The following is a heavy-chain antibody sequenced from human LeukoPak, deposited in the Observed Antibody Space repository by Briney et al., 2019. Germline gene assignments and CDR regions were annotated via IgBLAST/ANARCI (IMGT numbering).Heavy chain of an antibody. CDR1: GFAFNNGW. D-gene: IGHD3-22*01. Sequence: RVSLRLSCVAAGFAFNNGWLRWVRHPPEKRLEWVGRIKSKTDGGTTDYAAPVKGRFTISRDDSKNTLYLQMNSLKTEDTAVYYCTTGPYYDSSGSPDYWGQGTLVTVSS. J-gene: IGHJ4*02. CDR2: IKSKTDGGTT. V-gene: IGHV3-15*01. CDR3: TTGPYYDSSGSPDY.